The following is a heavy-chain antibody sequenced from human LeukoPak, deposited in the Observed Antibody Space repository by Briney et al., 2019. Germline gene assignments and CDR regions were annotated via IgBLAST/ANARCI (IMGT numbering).Heavy chain of an antibody. D-gene: IGHD2-2*01. CDR1: GGSLSSHY. CDR3: ARVTIEYCSSTSCYPYHYYYMDV. CDR2: IYYSGST. V-gene: IGHV4-59*11. Sequence: SETLYLTCSVSGGSLSSHYWSWIRQPPGKGLEWIGYIYYSGSTNYNPSLKSRVTISVDTSKNQFSLKLSSVTAAGTAVYYCARVTIEYCSSTSCYPYHYYYMDVWGKGTTVTVSS. J-gene: IGHJ6*03.